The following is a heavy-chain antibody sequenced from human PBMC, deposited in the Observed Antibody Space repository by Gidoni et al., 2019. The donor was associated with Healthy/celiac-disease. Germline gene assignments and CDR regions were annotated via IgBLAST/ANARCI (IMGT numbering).Heavy chain of an antibody. D-gene: IGHD2-8*02. J-gene: IGHJ4*02. CDR2: IKQDGSEK. CDR1: GFTFSSYW. V-gene: IGHV3-7*03. CDR3: ARVRGEDGYWSVWNPEYYFDY. Sequence: EVQLVESGGGLVQPGGSLRLSCAASGFTFSSYWMSWGRQAPGKGLECVANIKQDGSEKYYVDSVKGRFTISRDNAKNSLYLQMNSLRAEDTAVYYCARVRGEDGYWSVWNPEYYFDYWGQGTLVTVSS.